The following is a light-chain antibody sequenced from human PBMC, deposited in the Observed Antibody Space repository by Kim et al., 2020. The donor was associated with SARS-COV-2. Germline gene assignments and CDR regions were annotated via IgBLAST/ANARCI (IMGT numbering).Light chain of an antibody. CDR3: QQRGNWPPALT. J-gene: IGKJ4*01. V-gene: IGKV3-11*01. CDR1: HNIDIN. Sequence: PGESATHSCMASHNIDINLAWYQQTPGQPPRLLIYDAAIRAAGIPDRFSGSGSGTDFTLTIGSLAPEDFAVYYCQQRGNWPPALTFGGGTKVDIK. CDR2: DAA.